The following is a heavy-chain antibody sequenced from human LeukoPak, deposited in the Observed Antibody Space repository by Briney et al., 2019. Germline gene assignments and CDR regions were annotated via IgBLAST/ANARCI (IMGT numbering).Heavy chain of an antibody. CDR2: IYPGDSDT. Sequence: GESLKISCKASAYSFTSYWIGCVRQMPPKSLEWMVIIYPGDSDTRYNPSFQGQVTISADKSISTAYLQWSSLKAPDTAMYYCARRIIGTGTSDYWGQGTLVTVSS. CDR3: ARRIIGTGTSDY. J-gene: IGHJ4*02. D-gene: IGHD1-7*01. CDR1: AYSFTSYW. V-gene: IGHV5-51*01.